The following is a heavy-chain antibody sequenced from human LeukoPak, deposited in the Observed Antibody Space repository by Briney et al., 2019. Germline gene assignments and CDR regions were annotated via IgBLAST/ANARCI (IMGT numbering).Heavy chain of an antibody. CDR3: ARDPVENYGSGSILDY. CDR2: ISYDGSNK. Sequence: GRSLRLSCAASGFTFSSYAMHWVRQAPGKGLEWVAVISYDGSNKYYADSVKGRFTISRDNSKNTLYLQMNSLRAEDTAVYYCARDPVENYGSGSILDYWGQGTLVTVSS. CDR1: GFTFSSYA. D-gene: IGHD3-10*01. J-gene: IGHJ4*02. V-gene: IGHV3-30*04.